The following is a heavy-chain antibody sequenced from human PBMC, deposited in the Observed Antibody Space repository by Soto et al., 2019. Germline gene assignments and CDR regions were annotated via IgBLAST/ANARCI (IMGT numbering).Heavy chain of an antibody. CDR1: GYTFTTYA. J-gene: IGHJ4*02. V-gene: IGHV1-3*01. D-gene: IGHD6-13*01. CDR2: INAGNGNT. CDR3: ARAPSWYTFDY. Sequence: ASVKVSCKASGYTFTTYAMHWVRQAPGQRLEWMGWINAGNGNTKYSQKFQGRVTITRDTSASTAYMELSSLRSEDMAVYYCARAPSWYTFDYWGQGTLVTVSS.